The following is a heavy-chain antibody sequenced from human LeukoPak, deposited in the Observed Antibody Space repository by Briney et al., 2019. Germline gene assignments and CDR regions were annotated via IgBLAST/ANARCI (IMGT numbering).Heavy chain of an antibody. V-gene: IGHV3-64*01. D-gene: IGHD1-1*01. CDR3: ARSTDGSAHFDY. CDR1: EFKFDTYG. Sequence: GRSLRLSCSASEFKFDTYGMHWVRQTPGKGLEYVSGISSDGLSTYYANSVKGRFTISRDNAKNTLYLQMGSLKTEDMAVYYCARSTDGSAHFDYWGQGTLVTVFS. CDR2: ISSDGLST. J-gene: IGHJ4*02.